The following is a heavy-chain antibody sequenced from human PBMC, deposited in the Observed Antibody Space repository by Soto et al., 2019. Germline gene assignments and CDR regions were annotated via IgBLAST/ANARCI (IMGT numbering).Heavy chain of an antibody. CDR1: GFILSGYD. CDR2: IGTAGDP. D-gene: IGHD3-22*01. CDR3: ARAVYDSSGYYFYAMDV. Sequence: PGGSLRLSCVASGFILSGYDMHWVRQATGEGLEWVSAIGTAGDPYYSGSVKGRFTISRGNAENSVYLQMNSLRAGDTAVYYCARAVYDSSGYYFYAMDVWGPGTTVTVSS. J-gene: IGHJ6*02. V-gene: IGHV3-13*05.